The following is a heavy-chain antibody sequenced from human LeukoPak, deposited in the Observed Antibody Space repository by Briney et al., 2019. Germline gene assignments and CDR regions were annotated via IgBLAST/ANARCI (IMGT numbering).Heavy chain of an antibody. V-gene: IGHV3-21*01. J-gene: IGHJ3*02. D-gene: IGHD5-24*01. CDR2: ISTSSIYI. CDR1: GFTFSSYS. Sequence: GGSLRLSCVASGFTFSSYSMNWVRQAPGKGLEWVSSISTSSIYIYYANSLKGRFTISRDNAKNSLYLQMNSLRVEDTAVYYCARGRDGYTLIDAFDTWGQGTMVTVSS. CDR3: ARGRDGYTLIDAFDT.